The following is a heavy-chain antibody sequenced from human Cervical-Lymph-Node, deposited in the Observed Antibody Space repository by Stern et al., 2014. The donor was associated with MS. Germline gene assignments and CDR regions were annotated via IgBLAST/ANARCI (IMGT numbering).Heavy chain of an antibody. CDR2: LYWDDDK. CDR1: GFSLSTSGVG. V-gene: IGHV2-5*02. D-gene: IGHD6-13*01. Sequence: QITLKESGPTLVKPTQTLTLTCTFSGFSLSTSGVGVGWIRQPPGKALEWLALLYWDDDKRYSPSLKSRLTITKDTSKNQVVLTMTNMDPVDTATYYCAHRPIAAAGTDAEYFQHWGQGTLVTVSS. J-gene: IGHJ1*01. CDR3: AHRPIAAAGTDAEYFQH.